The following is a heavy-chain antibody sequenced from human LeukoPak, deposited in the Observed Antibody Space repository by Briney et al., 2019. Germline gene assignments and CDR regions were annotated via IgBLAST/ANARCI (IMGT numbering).Heavy chain of an antibody. J-gene: IGHJ4*02. CDR3: AREARGSGRVFDY. Sequence: GGSLRLSCAASGFSFSNYYMTWIRQAPGKGLEWISSIGSRGNSIYYADSVKGRFTISRDDARNSLYLQMNSLRDEDTAVYCCAREARGSGRVFDYWGQGSLVTVSS. V-gene: IGHV3-11*01. CDR1: GFSFSNYY. CDR2: IGSRGNSI. D-gene: IGHD1-26*01.